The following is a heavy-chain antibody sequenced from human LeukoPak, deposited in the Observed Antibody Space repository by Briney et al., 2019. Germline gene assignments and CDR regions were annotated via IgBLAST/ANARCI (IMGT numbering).Heavy chain of an antibody. V-gene: IGHV3-74*01. J-gene: IGHJ4*02. CDR3: VIDNYFKIDY. D-gene: IGHD4-11*01. CDR1: GFTVSSYV. Sequence: GGSLRLSCAVSGFTVSSYVMHWVRQAPGEGLVWVSRINHDESVITYADSVKGRSTISRDNAKNTLYLQMNSMRVDDTAIYYCVIDNYFKIDYWGQGTLVTVSS. CDR2: INHDESVI.